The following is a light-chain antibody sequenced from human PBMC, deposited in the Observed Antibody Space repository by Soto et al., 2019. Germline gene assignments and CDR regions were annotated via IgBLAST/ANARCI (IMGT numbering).Light chain of an antibody. CDR1: VGDSTY. CDR3: VSYTTSASDV. Sequence: VGDSTYGSLYRQHPGKAPKLMIYDINDRPSGVSNRFSGSKSGNTASLTISGLQAEDEADYYCVSYTTSASDVFGTGNKGTV. CDR2: DIN. J-gene: IGLJ1*01. V-gene: IGLV2-14*01.